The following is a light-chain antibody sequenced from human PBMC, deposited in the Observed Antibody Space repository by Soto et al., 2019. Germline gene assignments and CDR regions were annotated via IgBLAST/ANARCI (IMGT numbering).Light chain of an antibody. CDR3: GTWDSRLNVWV. CDR2: DND. CDR1: TSNIGNNF. Sequence: QSVLTQPPSVSAAPGQTVTFSCSGSTSNIGNNFVSWYQQVPGTAPKLVISDNDKRPSGIPDRFSASKSGTSATLGITGLQTGDEADYYCGTWDSRLNVWVFGGGTKVTVL. V-gene: IGLV1-51*01. J-gene: IGLJ3*02.